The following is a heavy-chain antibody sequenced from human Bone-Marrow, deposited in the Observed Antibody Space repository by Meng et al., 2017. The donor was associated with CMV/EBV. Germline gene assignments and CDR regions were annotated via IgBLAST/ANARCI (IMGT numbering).Heavy chain of an antibody. J-gene: IGHJ4*02. CDR1: GGPISSYY. CDR3: ARAGYSSSIYFDY. Sequence: SETLSLTCTVAGGPISSYYLSWIRQPPGKGLEWMGYIYYSGSTNYNPSLKSRVTISVDTSKNQFPLKLSSVTAADTAVYYCARAGYSSSIYFDYWGQGTLVTVSS. V-gene: IGHV4-59*01. CDR2: IYYSGST. D-gene: IGHD6-13*01.